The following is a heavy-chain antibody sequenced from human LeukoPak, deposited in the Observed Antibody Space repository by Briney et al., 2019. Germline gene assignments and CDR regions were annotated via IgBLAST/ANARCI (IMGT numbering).Heavy chain of an antibody. CDR2: ISWNSGSI. CDR3: ASSYYYGSGSLSPAYAFDI. D-gene: IGHD3-10*01. V-gene: IGHV3-9*01. Sequence: GGSLRLSCAASGFTFSSYWMSWVRQAPGKGLEWVSCISWNSGSIGYADSVKVRFTISRDNAKNSLYLQMNSLRAEHTAVYYCASSYYYGSGSLSPAYAFDIWGQGTMVTVSS. CDR1: GFTFSSYW. J-gene: IGHJ3*02.